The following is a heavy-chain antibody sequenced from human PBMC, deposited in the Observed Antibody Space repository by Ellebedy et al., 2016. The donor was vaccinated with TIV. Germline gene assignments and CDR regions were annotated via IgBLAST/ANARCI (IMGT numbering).Heavy chain of an antibody. CDR2: IIPIFGTA. Sequence: AASVKVSCKASGGTFSSYAISWVRQAPGQGLEWMGGIIPIFGTANYAQKFQGRVTITADESTSTTYMELSSLRSEDTAVYYCARGGLLWFGELSGEGWFDPWGQGTLVTVSS. V-gene: IGHV1-69*13. CDR3: ARGGLLWFGELSGEGWFDP. CDR1: GGTFSSYA. D-gene: IGHD3-10*01. J-gene: IGHJ5*02.